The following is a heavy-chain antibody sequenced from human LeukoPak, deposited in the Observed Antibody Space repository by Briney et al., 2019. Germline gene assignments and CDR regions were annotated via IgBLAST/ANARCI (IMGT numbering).Heavy chain of an antibody. Sequence: GGSLRLSCSASGFTFSSYAMHWVRQAPGKGLEYVSGVSGNGGTTYYADSVEGRFTISRDNSKNTLYLQMSSLRVEDTAAYYCVKDILSVVQHWGQGTLVTVSS. CDR2: VSGNGGTT. CDR3: VKDILSVVQH. CDR1: GFTFSSYA. J-gene: IGHJ1*01. D-gene: IGHD3-16*01. V-gene: IGHV3-64D*09.